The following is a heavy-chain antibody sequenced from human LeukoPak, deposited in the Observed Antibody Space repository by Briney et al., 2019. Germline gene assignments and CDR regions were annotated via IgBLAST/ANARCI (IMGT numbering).Heavy chain of an antibody. CDR1: GFTFSSYS. V-gene: IGHV3-21*01. CDR2: ISSSSSYI. CDR3: ASARGGYYDFWSGYPNAFDI. J-gene: IGHJ3*02. Sequence: KPGGSLRLSCAASGFTFSSYSMNWVRQAPGKGLEWVSSISSSSSYIYYADSVKGRFTISRDNAKNSLYLQMNSLRAEDTAVYYCASARGGYYDFWSGYPNAFDIWGQGTMVTVSS. D-gene: IGHD3-3*01.